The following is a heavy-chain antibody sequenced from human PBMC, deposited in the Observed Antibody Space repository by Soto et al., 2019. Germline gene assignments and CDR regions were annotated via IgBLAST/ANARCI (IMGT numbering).Heavy chain of an antibody. V-gene: IGHV1-2*04. CDR3: ARSIMYSSSWPNYYYYGMDV. D-gene: IGHD6-13*01. CDR1: EYPLTGNY. CDR2: INPNSGST. J-gene: IGHJ6*02. Sequence: ASVKVPCKASEYPLTGNYMHWLRQAPGKGLQRMGWINPNSGSTNYAQKSQAWVTMTRDTSISTTYMELSRLRSDDTAVYYCARSIMYSSSWPNYYYYGMDVWGQGTPVTVSS.